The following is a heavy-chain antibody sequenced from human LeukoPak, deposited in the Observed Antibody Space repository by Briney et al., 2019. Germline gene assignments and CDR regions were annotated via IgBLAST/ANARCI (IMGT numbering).Heavy chain of an antibody. D-gene: IGHD6-13*01. J-gene: IGHJ1*01. CDR3: ARGPGYSSSWFEYFQH. CDR2: IKQDGSEK. V-gene: IGHV3-7*01. Sequence: GGSLRLSCAASGLTFSSYWMSWVRQAPGKGREWVANIKQDGSEKYYVDSVKGRFTISRDNAKNSLYLQMNSLRAEDTAVYYCARGPGYSSSWFEYFQHWGQGTLVTVSS. CDR1: GLTFSSYW.